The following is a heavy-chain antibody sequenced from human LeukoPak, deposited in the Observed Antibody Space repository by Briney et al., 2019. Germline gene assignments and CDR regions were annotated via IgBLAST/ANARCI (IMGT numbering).Heavy chain of an antibody. Sequence: GGSLRLSCAASGFTFSSYNMNWVRQAPGKGLEWVSSISSSSSYIYYADSVKGRFTISRDNAKNSLYLQMNRLRADDTAVYYCARDRGGIAAAGTITDYWGQGALVTVSS. CDR2: ISSSSSYI. V-gene: IGHV3-21*01. D-gene: IGHD6-13*01. CDR3: ARDRGGIAAAGTITDY. CDR1: GFTFSSYN. J-gene: IGHJ4*02.